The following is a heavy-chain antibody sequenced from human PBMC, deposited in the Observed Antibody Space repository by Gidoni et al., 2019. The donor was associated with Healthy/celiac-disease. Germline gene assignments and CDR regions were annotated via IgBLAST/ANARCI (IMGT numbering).Heavy chain of an antibody. Sequence: EVQLVEYGGGLVQPGRSLRLSCTASGFTFGDYAMSWFRQAPGKGLEWVGFIRSKAYGGTTEYAASVKGRFTISRDDSKSIAYLQMNSLKTEDTAVYYCTSSYSSGWYFADQEFDYWGQGTLVTVSS. V-gene: IGHV3-49*03. D-gene: IGHD6-19*01. CDR1: GFTFGDYA. CDR2: IRSKAYGGTT. J-gene: IGHJ4*02. CDR3: TSSYSSGWYFADQEFDY.